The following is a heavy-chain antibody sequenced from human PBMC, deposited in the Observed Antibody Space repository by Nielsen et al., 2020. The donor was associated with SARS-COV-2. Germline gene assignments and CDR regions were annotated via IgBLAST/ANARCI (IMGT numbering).Heavy chain of an antibody. V-gene: IGHV4-61*01. Sequence: SETLSLTCTVSGGSISSSNYYWGWIRQPPGKELEWIGYIYYSGNSNYNPSLKSRVTMSVDTSKNQFSLKLSSVTAVDTAVYYCAREAYDSSGYYLGMDYWGQGTLVTVTS. J-gene: IGHJ4*02. D-gene: IGHD3-22*01. CDR1: GGSISSSNYY. CDR3: AREAYDSSGYYLGMDY. CDR2: IYYSGNS.